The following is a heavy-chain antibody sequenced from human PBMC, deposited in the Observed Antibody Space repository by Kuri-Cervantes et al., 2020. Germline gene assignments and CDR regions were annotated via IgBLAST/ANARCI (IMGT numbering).Heavy chain of an antibody. CDR2: ISSSSSYI. Sequence: GSLRLSCAASGFTFSSYSMNWVRQAPGKGLEWVSSISSSSSYIYYADSVKGRFTISRDNAKNSLYLQMNSLRAEDTAVYYCARLSPGDYYYGMDVWGQGTTVTVSS. J-gene: IGHJ6*02. V-gene: IGHV3-21*01. CDR3: ARLSPGDYYYGMDV. CDR1: GFTFSSYS.